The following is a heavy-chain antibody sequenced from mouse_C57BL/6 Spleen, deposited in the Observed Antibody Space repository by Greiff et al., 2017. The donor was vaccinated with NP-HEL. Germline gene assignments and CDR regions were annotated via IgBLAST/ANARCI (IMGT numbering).Heavy chain of an antibody. D-gene: IGHD1-1*01. CDR3: ARVVTTVVARDWYFDV. V-gene: IGHV3-6*01. J-gene: IGHJ1*03. Sequence: EVQLVESGPGLVKPSQSLSLTCSVTGYSITSGYYWNWIRQFPGNKLEWMGYISYDGSNNYNPSLKNRISITRDTSKNQFFLKLNSVTTEDTATYYCARVVTTVVARDWYFDVWGTGTTVTVSS. CDR2: ISYDGSN. CDR1: GYSITSGYY.